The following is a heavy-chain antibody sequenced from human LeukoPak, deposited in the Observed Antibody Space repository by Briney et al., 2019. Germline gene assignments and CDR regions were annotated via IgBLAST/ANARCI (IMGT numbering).Heavy chain of an antibody. CDR2: ISGSGTTI. D-gene: IGHD2-15*01. CDR3: VSAYGVLLDY. J-gene: IGHJ4*02. Sequence: GGSLRLSCAASGFTFSSFEMNWVRQAPGKGLEWVSYISGSGTTIYYADSVRGRFTISRDNAKKSLYLRMNSLRAEDTAIYYCVSAYGVLLDYWGQGNLVTVSS. CDR1: GFTFSSFE. V-gene: IGHV3-48*03.